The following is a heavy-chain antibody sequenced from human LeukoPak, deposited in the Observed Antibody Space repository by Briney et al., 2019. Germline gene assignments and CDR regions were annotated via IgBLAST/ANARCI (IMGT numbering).Heavy chain of an antibody. D-gene: IGHD3-9*01. CDR2: MNHNCGNT. CDR1: GYTFTSYD. J-gene: IGHJ3*02. V-gene: IGHV1-8*01. Sequence: ASVKVSCKASGYTFTSYDINWVRQATGQGLEWMGGMNHNCGNTDYAQKFHGRVTMTRNRYISTANMKLSSLRSEDTAGHYCARAYDILPDAFDIWGQGTMVTVSS. CDR3: ARAYDILPDAFDI.